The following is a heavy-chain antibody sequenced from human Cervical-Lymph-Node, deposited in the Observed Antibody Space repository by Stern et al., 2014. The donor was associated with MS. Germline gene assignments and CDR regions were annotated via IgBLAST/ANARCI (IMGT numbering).Heavy chain of an antibody. CDR3: ARDDDYGDENALDV. J-gene: IGHJ6*02. CDR2: LYHVGIT. V-gene: IGHV4-4*02. D-gene: IGHD4-17*01. CDR1: GASISSNNW. Sequence: VQLEESGPGLVKPSGTLSLTCAVSGASISSNNWWSWVRQPPGKGLEWIGELYHVGITIYNPSLKSRVTIAVDKSKNQVSLRLSSVTAADSAVYYCARDDDYGDENALDVWGQGTTVIVSS.